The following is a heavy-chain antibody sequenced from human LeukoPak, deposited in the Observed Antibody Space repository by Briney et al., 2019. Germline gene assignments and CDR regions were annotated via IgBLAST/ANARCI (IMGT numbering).Heavy chain of an antibody. Sequence: PSETLSLTCTVSGGSISSYYWSWIRQPPGKGLEWIGYNYYSGNTNYNPSLKSRVTISVDTSKNQFSLKLSSLPAADPAVYYCASFDRGSYYAMDVWGQGTTVTVPS. V-gene: IGHV4-59*01. D-gene: IGHD3-22*01. CDR1: GGSISSYY. CDR3: ASFDRGSYYAMDV. J-gene: IGHJ6*02. CDR2: NYYSGNT.